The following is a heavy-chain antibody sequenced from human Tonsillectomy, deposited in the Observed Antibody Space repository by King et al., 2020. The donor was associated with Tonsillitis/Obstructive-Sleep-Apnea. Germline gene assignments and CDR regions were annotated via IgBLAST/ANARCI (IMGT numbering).Heavy chain of an antibody. Sequence: QLQESGPGLVKPSETLSLTCTVSGDSISGSYWKWIRPPPGKGLEWIGHIHYSGSTNYNPSLKSRVTISVDMSTSQISLQLSSVTAVDTAVYYCARSPYYYGSGSYYYGMDVWGQGTTVTVSS. D-gene: IGHD3-10*01. V-gene: IGHV4-59*01. J-gene: IGHJ6*02. CDR2: IHYSGST. CDR1: GDSISGSY. CDR3: ARSPYYYGSGSYYYGMDV.